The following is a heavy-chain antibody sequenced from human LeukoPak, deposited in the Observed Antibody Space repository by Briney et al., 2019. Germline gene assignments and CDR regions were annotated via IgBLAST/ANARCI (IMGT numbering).Heavy chain of an antibody. Sequence: GGSLRLSCTVSGFTVSTNFMSWVRQAPGKGLEWVSFIYSDNTHYSDSVKGRFTISRDNSKNTLYLQMNSLRAEDTAVYYCARTSYSSGWSPFDYWGQGTLVNVSS. CDR1: GFTVSTNF. CDR3: ARTSYSSGWSPFDY. D-gene: IGHD6-19*01. J-gene: IGHJ4*02. CDR2: IYSDNT. V-gene: IGHV3-53*01.